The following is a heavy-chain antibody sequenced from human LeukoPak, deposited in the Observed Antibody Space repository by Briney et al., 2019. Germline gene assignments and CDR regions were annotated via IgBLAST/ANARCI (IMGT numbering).Heavy chain of an antibody. D-gene: IGHD2-15*01. J-gene: IGHJ5*02. Sequence: KAGGSLRLSCAASGCTFSDYYMSWIRKAPEKGLEWVSYMSISCDIIYYSDSVKGRFPISRDNAKNSRYLQMNSLRAEDTAVYYCAKDEIVVVVAARLLPNTYNWFDPWGQGTLVTVSS. CDR2: MSISCDII. CDR1: GCTFSDYY. CDR3: AKDEIVVVVAARLLPNTYNWFDP. V-gene: IGHV3-11*01.